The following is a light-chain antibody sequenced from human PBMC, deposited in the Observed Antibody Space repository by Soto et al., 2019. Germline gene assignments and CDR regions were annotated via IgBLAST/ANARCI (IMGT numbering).Light chain of an antibody. V-gene: IGLV2-11*01. CDR3: QSYDSSLSALYV. J-gene: IGLJ1*01. Sequence: QSVLTQPRSVSGSPGQSVTISCTGTSSDVGGYNYVSWYQQHPGKAPKLMIYDDSKRPSGVPDRFSGSKSGTSASLAITRLQAEDEADYYCQSYDSSLSALYVFGPGTKVTVL. CDR2: DDS. CDR1: SSDVGGYNY.